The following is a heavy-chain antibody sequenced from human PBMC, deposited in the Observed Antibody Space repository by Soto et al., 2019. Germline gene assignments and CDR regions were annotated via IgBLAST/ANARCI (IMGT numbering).Heavy chain of an antibody. CDR2: IYYSGST. D-gene: IGHD1-26*01. CDR1: GGSVSSGSYY. CDR3: ARGGSGSYYNWFDP. J-gene: IGHJ5*02. Sequence: QVQLQESGPGLVKPSETLSLTCTVSGGSVSSGSYYWSWIRQPPGKGLEWIGYIYYSGSTNYNPPLKSRVTISVDTSKNQFSLKLSSVTAADTAVYYCARGGSGSYYNWFDPWGQGTLVTVSS. V-gene: IGHV4-61*01.